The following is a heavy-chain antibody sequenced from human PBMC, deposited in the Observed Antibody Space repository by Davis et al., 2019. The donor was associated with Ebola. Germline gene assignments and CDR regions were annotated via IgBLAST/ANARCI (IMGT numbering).Heavy chain of an antibody. CDR3: ARDMSAYDTLGYGLDV. Sequence: GESLKISCAVSGVTFRNYVMSWVRQAPGKGLEWVAVIWYDGSNEFYADSVKGRFTISRDNSKNTVYLQVNSLRAEDTAVYYCARDMSAYDTLGYGLDVWGQGTTVTVSS. V-gene: IGHV3-33*08. CDR1: GVTFRNYV. D-gene: IGHD5-12*01. CDR2: IWYDGSNE. J-gene: IGHJ6*02.